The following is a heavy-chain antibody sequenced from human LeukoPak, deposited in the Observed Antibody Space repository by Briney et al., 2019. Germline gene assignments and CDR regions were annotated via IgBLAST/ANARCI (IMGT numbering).Heavy chain of an antibody. CDR3: AREDILTGFHGIDY. J-gene: IGHJ4*02. CDR2: INHSGST. Sequence: SETLSLTCGVYGGSFSGYYWNWIRQSPGKGLEWIGEINHSGSTNYNPSLKSRVTMSVDTSKNQFSPKLSSVTAADTAVYHCAREDILTGFHGIDYWGQGTLVTVSS. V-gene: IGHV4-34*01. D-gene: IGHD3-9*01. CDR1: GGSFSGYY.